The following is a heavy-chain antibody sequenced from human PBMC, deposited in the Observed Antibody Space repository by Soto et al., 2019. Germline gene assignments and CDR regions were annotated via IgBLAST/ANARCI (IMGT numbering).Heavy chain of an antibody. CDR2: INPSGGST. J-gene: IGHJ2*01. D-gene: IGHD6-13*01. CDR1: GYTFTSYY. CDR3: AGERRGLAAAGTPQHYSGMAL. Sequence: ASVKVSCKASGYTFTSYYMHWVRQAPGQGLEWMGIINPSGGSTSYAQKFQGRVTMTRDTSTSTVYMELSSLRSEDTAVYYCAGERRGLAAAGTPQHYSGMALW. V-gene: IGHV1-46*01.